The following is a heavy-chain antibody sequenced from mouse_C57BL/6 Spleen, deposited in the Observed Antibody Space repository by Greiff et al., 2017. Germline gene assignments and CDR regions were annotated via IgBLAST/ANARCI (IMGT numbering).Heavy chain of an antibody. J-gene: IGHJ3*01. D-gene: IGHD1-1*01. CDR1: GFSLTSYG. Sequence: VQLQQSGPGLVQPSQSLSITCTVSGFSLTSYGVHWVRQSPGKGLEWLGVIWSGGSTDFNAAFISRLSISKDKSKSQVFFKMNRLQAEDTAIYYWAREETTNWFAYWGQGTLVTVSA. CDR2: IWSGGST. CDR3: AREETTNWFAY. V-gene: IGHV2-2*01.